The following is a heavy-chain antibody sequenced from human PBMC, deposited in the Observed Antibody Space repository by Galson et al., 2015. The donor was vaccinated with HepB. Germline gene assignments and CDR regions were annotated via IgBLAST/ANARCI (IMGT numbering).Heavy chain of an antibody. V-gene: IGHV6-1*01. J-gene: IGHJ6*03. D-gene: IGHD4-17*01. CDR1: GDSVSSNTAG. Sequence: CAISGDSVSSNTAGWNWIRQSPSRGLEWLGRIYYRSEWFTDYSVSVKSRIIINSDISKNQFSLHLNSVNHEDTAVYYCARDLGYGDYADYYYYYMDVWGKGTTVTVSS. CDR2: IYYRSEWFT. CDR3: ARDLGYGDYADYYYYYMDV.